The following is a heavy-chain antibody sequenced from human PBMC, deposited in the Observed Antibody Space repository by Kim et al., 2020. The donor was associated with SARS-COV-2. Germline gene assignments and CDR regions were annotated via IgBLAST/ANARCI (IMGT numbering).Heavy chain of an antibody. D-gene: IGHD6-19*01. V-gene: IGHV1-69*13. J-gene: IGHJ4*02. CDR3: ARDLRQYRYSSGSFDY. CDR2: IIPIFGTA. Sequence: SVKVSCKASGGTFSSYAISWVRQAPGQGLEWMGGIIPIFGTANYAQKFQGRVTITADESTSTAYMELSSLRSEDTAVYYCARDLRQYRYSSGSFDYWGQGTLVTVSS. CDR1: GGTFSSYA.